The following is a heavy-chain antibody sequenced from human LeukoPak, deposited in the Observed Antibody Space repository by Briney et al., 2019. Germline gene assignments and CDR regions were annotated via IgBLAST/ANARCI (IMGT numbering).Heavy chain of an antibody. V-gene: IGHV4-59*01. J-gene: IGHJ4*02. CDR2: VYYSGSS. CDR3: AREIRWLRLGLGVGAYYFDY. CDR1: GGSISSYY. D-gene: IGHD5-12*01. Sequence: SETLSLTCTVSGGSISSYYWNWIRQPPGKGLEWIGYVYYSGSSNYNPSLKSRVSISVDTSKNQFSLKVRSVTAADTAVYYCAREIRWLRLGLGVGAYYFDYWGQGTLVTVSS.